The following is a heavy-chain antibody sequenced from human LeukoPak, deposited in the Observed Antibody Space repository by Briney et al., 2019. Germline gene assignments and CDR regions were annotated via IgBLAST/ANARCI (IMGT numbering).Heavy chain of an antibody. CDR1: GYTFTGYY. J-gene: IGHJ4*02. Sequence: ASVKVSCKASGYTFTGYYMHWVRQAPGQGLEWMGWINPNSGGTNYAQKFQGRVTMTRDTSISIAYMELSRLRSDDTAVYYCAREDYSSSCPDYWGQGTLVTVSS. CDR3: AREDYSSSCPDY. CDR2: INPNSGGT. V-gene: IGHV1-2*02. D-gene: IGHD6-13*01.